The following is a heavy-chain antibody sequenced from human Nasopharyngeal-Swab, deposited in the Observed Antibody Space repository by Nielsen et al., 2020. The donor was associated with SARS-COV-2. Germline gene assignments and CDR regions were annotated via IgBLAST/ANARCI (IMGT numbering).Heavy chain of an antibody. Sequence: ASVNVSCKTSGYTFIGYYIHWVRQAPGQGPEWMGRFNPNSGGTNYAQELQGRVTMTGDTSISTAYMELSRVRSDDTAMYYCTRDRGSGYFDSWGQGTLVIVSS. CDR1: GYTFIGYY. CDR2: FNPNSGGT. J-gene: IGHJ4*02. CDR3: TRDRGSGYFDS. D-gene: IGHD3-3*01. V-gene: IGHV1-2*06.